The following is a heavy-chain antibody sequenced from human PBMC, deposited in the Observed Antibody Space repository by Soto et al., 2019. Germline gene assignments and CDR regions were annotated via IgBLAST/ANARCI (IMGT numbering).Heavy chain of an antibody. CDR3: AREIRYYDFWSGYSELGY. Sequence: ASVKVSCKASGYTFTSYAMHWVRQAPGQRLEWMGWINAGNGNTKYSQKFQGRVTITRDTSASTAYMELSSLRSEDTAVYYCAREIRYYDFWSGYSELGYWGQGTLVTVSS. J-gene: IGHJ4*02. CDR1: GYTFTSYA. CDR2: INAGNGNT. D-gene: IGHD3-3*01. V-gene: IGHV1-3*01.